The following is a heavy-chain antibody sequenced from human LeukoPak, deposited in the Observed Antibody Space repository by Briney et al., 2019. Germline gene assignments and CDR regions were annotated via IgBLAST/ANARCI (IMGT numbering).Heavy chain of an antibody. D-gene: IGHD6-6*01. CDR1: GYTFTSHA. J-gene: IGHJ4*02. CDR2: INAGNGNT. V-gene: IGHV1-3*01. CDR3: ARGGGIAARPVDY. Sequence: ASVKVSCKASGYTFTSHAMHWVRQAPGQRLEWMGWINAGNGNTKYSQKFQGRVTITRDTSASTAYMELSSLRSEDTAVYYCARGGGIAARPVDYWGQGTLVTVSS.